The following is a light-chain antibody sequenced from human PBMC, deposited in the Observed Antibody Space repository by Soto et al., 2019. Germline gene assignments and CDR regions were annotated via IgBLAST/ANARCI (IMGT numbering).Light chain of an antibody. CDR1: QSVSSY. CDR2: DAS. V-gene: IGKV3-11*01. CDR3: QXXSNWXLT. J-gene: IGKJ5*01. Sequence: EIVLTQSPATLSLSPGERATLSCRASQSVSSYLAWYQQKPGQAPRLLIYDASNRATGIPARFSGSGSGTDFTLTISSLEPXDFAVYYCQXXSNWXLTFGQGTRLEI.